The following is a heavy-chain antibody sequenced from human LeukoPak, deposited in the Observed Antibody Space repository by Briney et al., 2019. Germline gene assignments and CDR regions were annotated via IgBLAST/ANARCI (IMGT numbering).Heavy chain of an antibody. CDR2: INRSGST. D-gene: IGHD4-17*01. Sequence: PSETLSLTCSVYGGSFSGYYWSWIRQPPGKGQGWIGEINRSGSTNNNPSLKSQVTIAVDTANSQFSVKLRAVSAADTAVYYCAGANTDNTVITLHYWGQGTMVTVSS. CDR1: GGSFSGYY. CDR3: AGANTDNTVITLHY. J-gene: IGHJ4*02. V-gene: IGHV4-34*01.